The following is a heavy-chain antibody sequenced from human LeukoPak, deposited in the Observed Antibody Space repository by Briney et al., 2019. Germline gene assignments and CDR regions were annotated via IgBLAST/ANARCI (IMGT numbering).Heavy chain of an antibody. CDR2: ISTSGST. D-gene: IGHD4-17*01. V-gene: IGHV4-4*09. Sequence: SETLSLTCAVSADSFSSHYWTWIRQPPGKGLEWIGYISTSGSTNYSPSLESRVTISVDRSKNQLSLKLRSVTAADTAVYYCARRTRGTYGADYYYSYYMDVWGKGTPVTVSS. CDR1: ADSFSSHY. J-gene: IGHJ6*03. CDR3: ARRTRGTYGADYYYSYYMDV.